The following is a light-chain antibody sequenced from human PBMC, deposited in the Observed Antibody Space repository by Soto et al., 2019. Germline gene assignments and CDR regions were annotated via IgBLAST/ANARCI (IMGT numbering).Light chain of an antibody. J-gene: IGLJ1*01. CDR3: SSYTSSSTLV. V-gene: IGLV2-18*02. CDR1: GSDVGDSSH. Sequence: QSVLTQPRSVSGSPGQSVTISCTATGSDVGDSSHVSWYQLHPGKAPKLMIYEVNNRPSGVPDRFSGSKSGSTASLTISGLQAEDEADYYCSSYTSSSTLVFGTGTKLTVL. CDR2: EVN.